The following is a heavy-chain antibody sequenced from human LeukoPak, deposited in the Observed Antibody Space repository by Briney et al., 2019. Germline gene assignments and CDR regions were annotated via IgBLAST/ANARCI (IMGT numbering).Heavy chain of an antibody. D-gene: IGHD4-17*01. J-gene: IGHJ4*02. CDR2: IYYSGST. CDR1: GGSINSGGYS. CDR3: ARRGVTTNLWDY. Sequence: PTETLPLTCTVSGGSINSGGYSWSWIRQHPGKDQEWIGYIYYSGSTYYNPSLKSRVTISVDTSKNQFSLKLSSVTAADTAVYYCARRGVTTNLWDYWGQGTLVTVSS. V-gene: IGHV4-31*03.